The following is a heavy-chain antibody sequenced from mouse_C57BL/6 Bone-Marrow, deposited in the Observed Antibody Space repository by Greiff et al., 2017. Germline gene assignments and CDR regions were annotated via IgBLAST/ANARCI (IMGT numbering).Heavy chain of an antibody. CDR3: AKRGLGRDHYDAMDY. D-gene: IGHD4-1*01. Sequence: VQLQQSGPGLVQPSQSLSITCTASGFSLTSYGVHWVRQSPGKGLEWLGVIWRGGSTDYNAAFMSRLSITKDNSKSQVFFKMNSLQADDTAIYYCAKRGLGRDHYDAMDYWGQGTSVTVSS. CDR1: GFSLTSYG. CDR2: IWRGGST. V-gene: IGHV2-5*01. J-gene: IGHJ4*01.